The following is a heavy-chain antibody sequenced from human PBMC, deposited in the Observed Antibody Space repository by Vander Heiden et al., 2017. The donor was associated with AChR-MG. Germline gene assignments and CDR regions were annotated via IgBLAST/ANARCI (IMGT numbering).Heavy chain of an antibody. D-gene: IGHD2-8*01. CDR3: ARINGYPLWYFDL. CDR1: GFALRAHGLG. CDR2: ILSNDET. J-gene: IGHJ2*01. V-gene: IGHV2-26*02. Sequence: QVTLKESGPVLVKPTETLTLTCTVSGFALRAHGLGVGWIRPPPGQALEWLANILSNDETSYNTSLQNRLAISKDTSKSQVVLTLTNVDPVDTATYFCARINGYPLWYFDLWGRGTLVTVSS.